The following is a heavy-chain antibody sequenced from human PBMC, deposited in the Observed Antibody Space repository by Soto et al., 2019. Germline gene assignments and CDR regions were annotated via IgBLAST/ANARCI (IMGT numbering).Heavy chain of an antibody. J-gene: IGHJ4*02. Sequence: GGSLRLSCGASGFTFSSYGMHWVRQAPGKGLEWVAVISYDGSNKYYADSVKGRFTISRDNSKNTLYLQLNSLRAEDTAVYYCARDKRDLRFLEWSYYFDYWGQGTLVTVSS. V-gene: IGHV3-30*03. CDR3: ARDKRDLRFLEWSYYFDY. CDR1: GFTFSSYG. D-gene: IGHD3-3*01. CDR2: ISYDGSNK.